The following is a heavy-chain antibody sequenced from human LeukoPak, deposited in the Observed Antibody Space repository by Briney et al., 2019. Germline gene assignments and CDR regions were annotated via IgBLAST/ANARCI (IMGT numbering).Heavy chain of an antibody. D-gene: IGHD2-21*01. V-gene: IGHV3-30*02. CDR2: IRYDGSNK. J-gene: IGHJ6*03. CDR3: AKDKVIGYYYYYMDV. CDR1: GFTFSSYG. Sequence: GGSLRLSCAASGFTFSSYGMHWVRQAPGKGLEWVAFIRYDGSNKYYADSVKGRFTISRDNSKNTLYLQMNSLRAEDTAVYYCAKDKVIGYYYYYMDVWGKGTTVTISS.